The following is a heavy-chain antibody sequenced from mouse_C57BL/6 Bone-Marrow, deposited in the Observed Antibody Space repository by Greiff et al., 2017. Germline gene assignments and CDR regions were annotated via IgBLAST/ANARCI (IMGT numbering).Heavy chain of an antibody. CDR3: ARDYSNNWYFDV. CDR2: IYPRSGNT. D-gene: IGHD2-5*01. J-gene: IGHJ1*03. Sequence: QVQLKQSGAELARPGASVKLSCKASGYTFTSYGISWVKQRTGQGLEWIGEIYPRSGNTYYNEKFKGKATLTADKSSSTAYMELRSLTSEDSAVYFCARDYSNNWYFDVWGTGTTVTVSS. CDR1: GYTFTSYG. V-gene: IGHV1-81*01.